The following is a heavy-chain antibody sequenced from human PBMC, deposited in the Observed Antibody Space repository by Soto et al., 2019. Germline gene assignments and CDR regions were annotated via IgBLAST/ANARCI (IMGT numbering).Heavy chain of an antibody. Sequence: SETLSLTCTVSGGSISSSSYYWGWIRQPPGKGLEWIGSIYYSGSTYYNPSLKSRVTISVDTSKNQFSLKLSSVTAADTAVYYCASLGMPTDFWSGYGTFDYWGQGTLVTVSS. D-gene: IGHD3-3*01. CDR2: IYYSGST. J-gene: IGHJ4*02. CDR3: ASLGMPTDFWSGYGTFDY. CDR1: GGSISSSSYY. V-gene: IGHV4-39*01.